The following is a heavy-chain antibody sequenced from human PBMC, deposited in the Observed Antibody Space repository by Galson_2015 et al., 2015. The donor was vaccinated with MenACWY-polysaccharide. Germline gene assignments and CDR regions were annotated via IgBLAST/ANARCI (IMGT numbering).Heavy chain of an antibody. J-gene: IGHJ4*02. D-gene: IGHD3-10*01. V-gene: IGHV3-23*01. CDR3: AKVDGPGDFYGLDH. CDR2: ISSSGGST. Sequence: SLRLSCAASGSSFGGSAMTWVRQAPGTGLEWVSLISSSGGSTYYAESVTGRFTISRDNFKNTLFLQMNSLRAGDTAIYYCAKVDGPGDFYGLDHWGQGTPVLVSS. CDR1: GSSFGGSA.